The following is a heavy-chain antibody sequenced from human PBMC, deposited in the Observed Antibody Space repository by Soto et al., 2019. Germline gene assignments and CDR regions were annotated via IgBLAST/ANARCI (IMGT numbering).Heavy chain of an antibody. J-gene: IGHJ4*02. CDR3: TNNFV. D-gene: IGHD2-15*01. CDR2: VRSKSNNYAT. Sequence: DVQVVQSGGGLVQPGGSLKLSCAASGFAFNDSAMHWVRQASGKGLEWVARVRSKSNNYATAYPASVKGRFIVSRDDSMGTTSLQMNSLTPEDTAIYYCTNNFVWGQGVLVTVS. CDR1: GFAFNDSA. V-gene: IGHV3-73*01.